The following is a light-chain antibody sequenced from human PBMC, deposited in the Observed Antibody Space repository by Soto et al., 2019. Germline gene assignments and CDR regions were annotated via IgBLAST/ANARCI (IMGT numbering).Light chain of an antibody. CDR1: QGLRND. J-gene: IGKJ1*01. Sequence: DIQMTQSPSSLSASVVDRVTITCRASQGLRNDLGWYQQKQGKAPKRLIYAASSLQIGVASRFSGSGSGTEFTLTISSLQPEDFATYYCLQHNSYPWTFGQGTKVEIK. CDR2: AAS. V-gene: IGKV1-17*01. CDR3: LQHNSYPWT.